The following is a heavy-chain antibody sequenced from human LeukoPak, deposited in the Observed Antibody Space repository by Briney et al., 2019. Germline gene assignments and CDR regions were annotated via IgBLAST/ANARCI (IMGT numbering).Heavy chain of an antibody. D-gene: IGHD3-10*01. CDR3: ARDYYGSGSYYKPFDY. V-gene: IGHV1-69*13. CDR1: GGTFSSYA. J-gene: IGHJ4*02. CDR2: IIPIFGTA. Sequence: ASVKVSCKASGGTFSSYAISWVRQAPGQGLEWMGGIIPIFGTANYAQKFQGRVTITADESTSTAYMELSSLRSEDTAVYYCARDYYGSGSYYKPFDYWGQGTLVTVSS.